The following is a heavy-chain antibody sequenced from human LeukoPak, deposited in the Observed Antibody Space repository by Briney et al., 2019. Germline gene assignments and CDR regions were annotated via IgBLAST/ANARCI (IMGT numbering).Heavy chain of an antibody. V-gene: IGHV3-30*02. CDR1: GFTFSSYG. J-gene: IGHJ5*02. CDR2: IRYDGSNK. D-gene: IGHD3-22*01. Sequence: PGGSLRLSCAASGFTFSSYGMHWVRQAPGKGLEGVAFIRYDGSNKYYADSVKGRFTITRDNSKDTLYLQMNSLRAEDTAVYYCAKDEYYYNSSGYWRWFDPWGQGTLVTVSS. CDR3: AKDEYYYNSSGYWRWFDP.